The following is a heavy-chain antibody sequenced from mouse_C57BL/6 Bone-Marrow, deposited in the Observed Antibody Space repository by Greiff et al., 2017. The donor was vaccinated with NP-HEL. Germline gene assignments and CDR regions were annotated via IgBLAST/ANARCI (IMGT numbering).Heavy chain of an antibody. CDR3: ARGGGAY. V-gene: IGHV5-4*03. Sequence: EVMLVESGGGLVKPGGSLKLSCAASGFTFSSYAMSWVRQTPEKRLEWVATISDGGSYTYYPDNVKGRFTVSRDNAKNNLYLQMSHLKYEDTAMYYCARGGGAYWGQGTLVTVSA. J-gene: IGHJ3*01. CDR1: GFTFSSYA. CDR2: ISDGGSYT.